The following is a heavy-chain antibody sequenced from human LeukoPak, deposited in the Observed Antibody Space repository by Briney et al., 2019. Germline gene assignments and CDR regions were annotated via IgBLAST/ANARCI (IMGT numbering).Heavy chain of an antibody. J-gene: IGHJ4*02. D-gene: IGHD5-12*01. CDR1: GGSFSGYY. CDR3: ARHRGGYGRTFFDY. V-gene: IGHV4-34*01. Sequence: SETLSLTCAVYGGSFSGYYWSWIRQPPGKGLEWIGEINHSGSTNYNPSLKSRVTISVDTSKNRFSLKLSSVTAADTAVYYCARHRGGYGRTFFDYWGQGTLVTVSS. CDR2: INHSGST.